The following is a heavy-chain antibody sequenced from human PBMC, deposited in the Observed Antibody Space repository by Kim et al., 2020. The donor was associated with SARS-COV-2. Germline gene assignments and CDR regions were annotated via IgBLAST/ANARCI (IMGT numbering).Heavy chain of an antibody. V-gene: IGHV3-30*18. D-gene: IGHD3-10*01. CDR1: GFIFSNYG. CDR3: AKDNLYRYYGSGSYGY. CDR2: ISDDGTNK. J-gene: IGHJ4*02. Sequence: GGSLRLSCAASGFIFSNYGMHWVRQAPGKGLEWVSFISDDGTNKKYGDSVKDRFTISRDNSKNTLYLHMDSPTTEDTAVYYCAKDNLYRYYGSGSYGYWGQGTLVTVSS.